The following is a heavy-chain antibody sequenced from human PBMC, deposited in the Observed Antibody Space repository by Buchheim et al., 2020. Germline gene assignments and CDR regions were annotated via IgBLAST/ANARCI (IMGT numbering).Heavy chain of an antibody. J-gene: IGHJ4*02. Sequence: QVQLQESGPGLVKPSQTLSLTCIVSGGSISSGGYYWSWIRQHPGKGLEWIGYIYYSGSTYYNPSLKSRVTISVDTSKNQFSLKLSSVTAADTAVYYCARAGGDGYNYVWGSNPYYFDYWGQGTL. D-gene: IGHD5-24*01. V-gene: IGHV4-30-4*08. CDR2: IYYSGST. CDR3: ARAGGDGYNYVWGSNPYYFDY. CDR1: GGSISSGGYY.